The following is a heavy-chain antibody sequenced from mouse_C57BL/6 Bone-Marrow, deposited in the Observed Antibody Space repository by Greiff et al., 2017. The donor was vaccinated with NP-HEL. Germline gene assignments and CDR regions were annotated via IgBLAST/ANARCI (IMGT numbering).Heavy chain of an antibody. CDR1: GYTFTSYW. CDR3: ARGCGFDY. V-gene: IGHV1-61*01. J-gene: IGHJ2*01. CDR2: IYPSDSET. Sequence: QVQLQQPGAELVRPGSSVKLSCKASGYTFTSYWMDWVKQRPGQGLEWIGNIYPSDSETHYNQKFKDKATLTVDKSSSTAYMQLSSLISEDSAVYYCARGCGFDYWGQGTTLTVSS.